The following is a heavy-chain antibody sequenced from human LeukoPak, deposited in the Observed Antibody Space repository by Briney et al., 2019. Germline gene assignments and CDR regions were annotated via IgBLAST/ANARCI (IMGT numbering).Heavy chain of an antibody. CDR1: GDSISPYY. CDR3: ARDKQPGDY. D-gene: IGHD5-18*01. V-gene: IGHV4-59*01. Sequence: SETLSLTCTVSGDSISPYYWGWIRQPPGKGLEWIGYTYYSGDTTYNPSLKSRVTMSVDTSKNQFSLKLTSVTAADTAVYYCARDKQPGDYWGQGALVTVSS. J-gene: IGHJ4*02. CDR2: TYYSGDT.